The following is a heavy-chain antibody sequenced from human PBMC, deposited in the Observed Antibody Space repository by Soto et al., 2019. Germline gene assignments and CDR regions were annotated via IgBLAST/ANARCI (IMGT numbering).Heavy chain of an antibody. CDR2: INHSGST. V-gene: IGHV4-34*01. CDR3: ARGGRYDSSGYYLDY. Sequence: SETLSLTCAVYGGSFSGYYWSWIRQPPGKGLEWIGEINHSGSTNYNPSLKSRVTISVDTSKNQFSLKLSSVTAADTAVYFCARGGRYDSSGYYLDYWGQGTLVS. CDR1: GGSFSGYY. D-gene: IGHD3-22*01. J-gene: IGHJ4*02.